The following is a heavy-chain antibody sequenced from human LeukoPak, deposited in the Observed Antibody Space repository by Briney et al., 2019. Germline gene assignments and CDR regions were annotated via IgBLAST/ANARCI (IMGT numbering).Heavy chain of an antibody. Sequence: GGSLRLSCAASGFTFTDYAMSWVGQAPEKGLEWISTISDNGGETYYADSVKGRFAISRDNSKNTLFLQMNSLRAEDSAVYYCATDRERDPSVYYLVGGQGTLITVSS. V-gene: IGHV3-23*01. J-gene: IGHJ4*02. CDR1: GFTFTDYA. CDR2: ISDNGGET. CDR3: ATDRERDPSVYYLV. D-gene: IGHD3-22*01.